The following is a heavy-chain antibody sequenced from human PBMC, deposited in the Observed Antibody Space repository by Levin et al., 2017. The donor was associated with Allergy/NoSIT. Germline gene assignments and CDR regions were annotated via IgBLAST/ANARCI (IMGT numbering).Heavy chain of an antibody. V-gene: IGHV1-8*01. CDR2: MNPNSGNT. D-gene: IGHD4-17*01. Sequence: ASVKVSCKPSGYTFTTYDINWVRQATGQGLEWMGWMNPNSGNTGYAQRFQGRVTMTRNTSINTAYMELSSLRSEDTAVYYCARVSTVTTFSLAFWGQGTLVTVSS. CDR1: GYTFTTYD. J-gene: IGHJ4*02. CDR3: ARVSTVTTFSLAF.